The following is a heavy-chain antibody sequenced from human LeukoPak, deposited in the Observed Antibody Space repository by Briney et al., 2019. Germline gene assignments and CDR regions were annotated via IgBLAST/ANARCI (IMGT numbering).Heavy chain of an antibody. CDR3: AREQGAAAKYYFDY. CDR1: GFIFRTYS. D-gene: IGHD6-13*01. J-gene: IGHJ4*02. V-gene: IGHV3-21*01. CDR2: ISSSSSYI. Sequence: GGSLTLSCVTSGFIFRTYSMTWVRQAPGKGLEWVSSISSSSSYIYYADSVKGRFTISRDNAKNSLYLQMNSLRAEGTAVYYCAREQGAAAKYYFDYWGQGTLVTVSS.